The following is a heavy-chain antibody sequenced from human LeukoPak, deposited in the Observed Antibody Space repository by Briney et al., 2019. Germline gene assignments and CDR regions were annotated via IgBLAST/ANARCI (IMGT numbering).Heavy chain of an antibody. CDR1: RFTFSSYG. J-gene: IGHJ4*02. CDR3: AKDSRGSGWYVADY. D-gene: IGHD6-13*01. CDR2: ISYDGSNK. Sequence: GGSLRLSCAASRFTFSSYGMHWVRQAPGKGLEWVAVISYDGSNKYYADSVKGRFTISRDNSKNTLYLQMNSLRAEDTAMYYCAKDSRGSGWYVADYWGQGTLVTVSS. V-gene: IGHV3-30*18.